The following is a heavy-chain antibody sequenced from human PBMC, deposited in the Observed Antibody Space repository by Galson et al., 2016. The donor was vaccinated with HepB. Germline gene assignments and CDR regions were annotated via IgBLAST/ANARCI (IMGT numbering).Heavy chain of an antibody. CDR1: GFTFNNYA. J-gene: IGHJ4*02. V-gene: IGHV3-23*01. Sequence: SLRLSCAASGFTFNNYAMSWVRQAPGKGLEWVSGISGSGGVTYYADSVKGRLIISRDKSKSTLNLQMNSLRGEDTAVYFCARSRRGYSGYDHSYYFDYWGQGTLVSVSS. D-gene: IGHD5-12*01. CDR2: ISGSGGVT. CDR3: ARSRRGYSGYDHSYYFDY.